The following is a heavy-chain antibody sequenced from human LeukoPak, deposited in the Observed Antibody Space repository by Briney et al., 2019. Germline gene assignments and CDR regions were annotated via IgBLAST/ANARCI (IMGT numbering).Heavy chain of an antibody. D-gene: IGHD6-13*01. J-gene: IGHJ4*02. CDR3: AKVKVAAAGIFFDY. CDR1: GFTFSSYG. CDR2: IRYDGSTK. Sequence: GGSLRLSCAASGFTFSSYGMHWVRQAPGKGLEWVAFIRYDGSTKYYADSVKGRFTISRDNSKYQLYLQMNSLRAEDTAVYYCAKVKVAAAGIFFDYWGQGTLVTVSS. V-gene: IGHV3-30*02.